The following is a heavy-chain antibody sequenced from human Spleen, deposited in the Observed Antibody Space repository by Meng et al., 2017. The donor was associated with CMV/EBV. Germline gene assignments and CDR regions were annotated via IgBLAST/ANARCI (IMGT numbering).Heavy chain of an antibody. CDR1: GGSFSGYN. D-gene: IGHD2-2*01. V-gene: IGHV4-34*01. CDR3: ARGMRGYCSTTTCSPFDY. J-gene: IGHJ4*02. CDR2: INHFGSI. Sequence: SQTLSLTCAPYGGSFSGYNWSWIRQPPGKGLEWIGEINHFGSINYNPSLKSRVTISVDTSKNQFSLNLTSMTAADTAVYYCARGMRGYCSTTTCSPFDYWGQGTLVTVSS.